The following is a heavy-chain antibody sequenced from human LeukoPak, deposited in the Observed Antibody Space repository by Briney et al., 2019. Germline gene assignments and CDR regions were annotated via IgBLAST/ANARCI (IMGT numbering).Heavy chain of an antibody. V-gene: IGHV3-30*18. Sequence: GGSLRLSCAASGFTFSSYGMHWVRQAPGKGLEWVAVISYDGSNKYYADSVKGRFTISRDNSKNTLYLQMNSLRAEDTAVYYCAKDRRDGYNNPFFDYWGQGTLVTASS. CDR2: ISYDGSNK. CDR1: GFTFSSYG. J-gene: IGHJ4*02. CDR3: AKDRRDGYNNPFFDY. D-gene: IGHD5-24*01.